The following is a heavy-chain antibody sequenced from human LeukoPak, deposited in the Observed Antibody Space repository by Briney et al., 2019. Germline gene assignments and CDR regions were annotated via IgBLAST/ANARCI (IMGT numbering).Heavy chain of an antibody. CDR3: ASSTSSRSYYYYMDV. Sequence: SVKVSCKASGGTFSSYAISWVRQAPGQGLEWMGGIIPIFGTANYAQKFQGRVTITTDESTSTAYMELSSLRSEDTAVYYCASSTSSRSYYYYMDVWGKGTTVTVSS. D-gene: IGHD2-2*01. CDR1: GGTFSSYA. CDR2: IIPIFGTA. V-gene: IGHV1-69*05. J-gene: IGHJ6*03.